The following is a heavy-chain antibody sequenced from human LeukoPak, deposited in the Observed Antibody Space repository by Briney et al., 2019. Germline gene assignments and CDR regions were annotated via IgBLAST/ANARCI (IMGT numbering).Heavy chain of an antibody. J-gene: IGHJ4*02. Sequence: KPGGSLRLSCTASGLTFSTSGFNWVRQAPGKGLEWVSSIGPTGTDRYYADSVRGRFTISRDNAKNSMYLQMDSLRDEDTAVYYCATETIGRHYDYWGQGTLLTVSS. CDR3: ATETIGRHYDY. V-gene: IGHV3-21*01. CDR2: IGPTGTDR. CDR1: GLTFSTSG. D-gene: IGHD1-14*01.